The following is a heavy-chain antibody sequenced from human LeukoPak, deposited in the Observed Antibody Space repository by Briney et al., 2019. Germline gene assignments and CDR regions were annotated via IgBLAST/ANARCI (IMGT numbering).Heavy chain of an antibody. J-gene: IGHJ5*02. Sequence: PSETLSLTCTVSGGSISSGGYSWSWIRQPPGKGMEFIAYIYYTGNTYFNPSLRSRVTISVDTSKNQFSLKLTSVTAADTAVYYCARVLAAAGNNWFDPWGQGTLVTVSS. CDR1: GGSISSGGYS. D-gene: IGHD6-13*01. V-gene: IGHV4-30-4*07. CDR2: IYYTGNT. CDR3: ARVLAAAGNNWFDP.